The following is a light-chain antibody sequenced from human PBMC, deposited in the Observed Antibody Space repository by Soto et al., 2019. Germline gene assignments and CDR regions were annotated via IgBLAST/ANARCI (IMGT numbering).Light chain of an antibody. CDR2: GVS. CDR1: QSVSVN. V-gene: IGKV3-15*01. J-gene: IGKJ4*01. CDR3: QQYNTWPRS. Sequence: EIVMTQSPGTLSVSPGERATLSCRASQSVSVNLAWYQQKPGQAPRLLIYGVSTRATGIPARFSGSESGTDFTLSISRLEPEDFAVYSCQQYNTWPRSFGGGTKVDI.